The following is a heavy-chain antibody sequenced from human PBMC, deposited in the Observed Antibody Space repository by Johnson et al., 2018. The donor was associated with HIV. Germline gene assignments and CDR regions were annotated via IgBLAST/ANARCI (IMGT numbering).Heavy chain of an antibody. CDR3: AKGPWDLPHAFDI. D-gene: IGHD1-26*01. Sequence: VQLVESGGGLVQSGGSLRLSCAASGFTFNIYTMSWVRQAPGKGLEWVSALSGSGVTDYADSVKGRFIISRDNSKNTLYLQRNSLRVEDTAVYYCAKGPWDLPHAFDIWGQGTMVTVSS. CDR1: GFTFNIYT. V-gene: IGHV3-23*04. CDR2: LSGSGVT. J-gene: IGHJ3*02.